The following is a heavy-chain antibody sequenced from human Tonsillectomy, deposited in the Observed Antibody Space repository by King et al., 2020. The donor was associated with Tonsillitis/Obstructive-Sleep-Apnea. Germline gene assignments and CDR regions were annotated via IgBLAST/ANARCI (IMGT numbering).Heavy chain of an antibody. CDR3: AREPDSSAGWFDP. CDR2: IYSGGST. CDR1: GFTVSSNY. Sequence: VQLVESGGGLVQPGGSLRLSCAASGFTVSSNYMSWVRQAPGKGLEWVSVIYSGGSTYYADSVKGRFTISRDNSKNTLYLQMNSLRAEDTAVYYCAREPDSSAGWFDPWGQGTLVTVSS. V-gene: IGHV3-66*01. D-gene: IGHD3-22*01. J-gene: IGHJ5*02.